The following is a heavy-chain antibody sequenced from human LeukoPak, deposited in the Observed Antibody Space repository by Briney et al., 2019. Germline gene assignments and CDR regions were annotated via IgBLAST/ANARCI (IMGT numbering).Heavy chain of an antibody. CDR2: IYLYGAT. J-gene: IGHJ6*02. CDR3: ARQKWEQQGRDYYFNGLDV. D-gene: IGHD1/OR15-1a*01. Sequence: SETLSLTCSVSIGSISSSKWWSWVRQSPVKGLEWIGEIYLYGATNYNPSFTSRVTMSVDRSRNQFSLKLTSVTAADTAVYYCARQKWEQQGRDYYFNGLDVWGPGTTVTVSS. CDR1: IGSISSSKW. V-gene: IGHV4-4*02.